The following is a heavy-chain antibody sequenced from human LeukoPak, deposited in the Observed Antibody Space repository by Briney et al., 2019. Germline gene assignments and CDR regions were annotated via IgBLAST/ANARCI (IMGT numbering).Heavy chain of an antibody. CDR1: GYTFTDYG. D-gene: IGHD1-1*01. CDR3: ARDGSTNWYYYYGLDV. CDR2: INTYTGDP. V-gene: IGHV7-4-1*02. J-gene: IGHJ6*02. Sequence: ASVKVSCKTSGYTFTDYGIHWVRQAPGQGLEWMGWINTYTGDPTYAQASTGRFVFSLDTSVSTAYLQISSLKADDTAVFYCARDGSTNWYYYYGLDVWGQGTAVTVSS.